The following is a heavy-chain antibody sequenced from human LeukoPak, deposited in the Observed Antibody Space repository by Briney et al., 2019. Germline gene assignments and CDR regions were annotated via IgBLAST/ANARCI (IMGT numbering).Heavy chain of an antibody. CDR3: AGERHTVASYNWYDP. CDR2: INEDGDVT. CDR1: GFIFNTYW. D-gene: IGHD3-16*02. V-gene: IGHV3-7*01. Sequence: GGSLRLSCAASGFIFNTYWMSWVRQAPGKGLEWVANINEDGDVTYYVDSVKGGFTISRDNARNSLYLQMNSLRVEDTAVYYCAGERHTVASYNWYDPWGQGTLVAVSS. J-gene: IGHJ5*02.